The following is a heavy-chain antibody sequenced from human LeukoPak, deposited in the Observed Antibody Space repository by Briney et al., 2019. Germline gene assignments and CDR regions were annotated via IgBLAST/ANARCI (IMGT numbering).Heavy chain of an antibody. D-gene: IGHD6-19*01. CDR3: ARDQRYSSGWYEDY. CDR2: IYSGGST. V-gene: IGHV3-53*01. J-gene: IGHJ4*02. Sequence: GGSLRLSCAASGFTVSSNYMSWVRQAPGKGLEWVSVIYSGGSTYYADSVKGRFTISRDNSKNTLYLQMNSLRAEDTAVYYSARDQRYSSGWYEDYWGQGTLVTVSS. CDR1: GFTVSSNY.